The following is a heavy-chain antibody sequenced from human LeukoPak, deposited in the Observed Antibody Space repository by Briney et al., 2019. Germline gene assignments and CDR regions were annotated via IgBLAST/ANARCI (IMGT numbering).Heavy chain of an antibody. J-gene: IGHJ4*02. CDR2: TYYRSKWSN. CDR3: ARALGVVFDY. D-gene: IGHD2-8*01. V-gene: IGHV6-1*01. Sequence: SQTLSLTCVISGDSVSSNLATWNCIRQSPSRGLEWLGMTYYRSKWSNDYAVSVNIRLTINLDTSKNHFSLQLSFVTPEDTALYFCARALGVVFDYWGQGTLVTVSS. CDR1: GDSVSSNLAT.